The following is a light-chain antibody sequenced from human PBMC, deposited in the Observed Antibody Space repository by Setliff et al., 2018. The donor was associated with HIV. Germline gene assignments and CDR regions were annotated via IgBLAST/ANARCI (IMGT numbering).Light chain of an antibody. CDR2: YDS. CDR3: QVWDSSSDHYV. J-gene: IGLJ1*01. V-gene: IGLV3-21*04. Sequence: SYELTQPPSVSVAPGKTARITCGGNNIGSKSVHWHQQKPGQAPVLVIYYDSDRPSGIPERFSGSNSGNTATLTISRVEAGDEADYYCQVWDSSSDHYVFGTGTKATVL. CDR1: NIGSKS.